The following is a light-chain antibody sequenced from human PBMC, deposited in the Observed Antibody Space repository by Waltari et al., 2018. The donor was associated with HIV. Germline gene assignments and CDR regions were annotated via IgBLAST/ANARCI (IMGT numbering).Light chain of an antibody. CDR2: STN. V-gene: IGLV1-44*01. Sequence: SVLTQPPSASGTPGQRVTISCSGSSSNIGSNAVNWYQQFPGTSPKLLIYSTNPRPSGVPDRFSASSSATSASLAISGLQSEDEADYYCAAWDDSLNGVVFGGGTKLTVL. CDR1: SSNIGSNA. CDR3: AAWDDSLNGVV. J-gene: IGLJ3*02.